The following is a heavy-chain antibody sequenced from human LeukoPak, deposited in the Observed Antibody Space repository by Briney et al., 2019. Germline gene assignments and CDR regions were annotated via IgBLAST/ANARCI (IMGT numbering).Heavy chain of an antibody. CDR1: GFTFSSSG. J-gene: IGHJ4*02. V-gene: IGHV3-33*01. D-gene: IGHD3-22*01. CDR2: IWYDGSNR. Sequence: GGSLRLSCAASGFTFSSSGMHWVRQAPGKGLEWVAVIWYDGSNRYYADPVKGRFTVSRDNSKNTLYLQMNSLRAEDTAVYYCARAKGVSTGYRPTDYWGQGTLFTVSS. CDR3: ARAKGVSTGYRPTDY.